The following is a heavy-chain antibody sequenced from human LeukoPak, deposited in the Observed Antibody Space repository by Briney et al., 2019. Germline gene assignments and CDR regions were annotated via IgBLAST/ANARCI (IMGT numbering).Heavy chain of an antibody. J-gene: IGHJ1*01. Sequence: GGSLRLSCAASGFTFSSFVMHWVRQAPGKGLEWVALITYDGSNKYYGDSVRGRFTITRDNSKNTLDLQMNALRAEDTAVYYCVRGSVTYSGGYFQHWGQGTLVTVSS. V-gene: IGHV3-30-3*01. CDR2: ITYDGSNK. CDR1: GFTFSSFV. D-gene: IGHD1-26*01. CDR3: VRGSVTYSGGYFQH.